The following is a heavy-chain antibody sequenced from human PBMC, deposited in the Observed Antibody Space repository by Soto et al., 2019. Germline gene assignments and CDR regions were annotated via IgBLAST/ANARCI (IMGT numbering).Heavy chain of an antibody. Sequence: SETLSLTCAVYGGSFSGYYWSWIRQPPGKGLEWIGEINHSGSTNYNPSLKSRVTISVDTSKNQFSLKLSSVTAADTAVYYCARRARGYGLYKKGYYYYYMDVWGKGTTVTVSS. J-gene: IGHJ6*03. CDR1: GGSFSGYY. CDR3: ARRARGYGLYKKGYYYYYMDV. V-gene: IGHV4-34*01. CDR2: INHSGST. D-gene: IGHD5-12*01.